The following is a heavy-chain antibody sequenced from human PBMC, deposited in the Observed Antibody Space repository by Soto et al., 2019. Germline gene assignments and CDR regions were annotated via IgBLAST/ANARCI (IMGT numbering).Heavy chain of an antibody. CDR2: IYHSGST. CDR3: ARGSITRTTVWGDFDY. D-gene: IGHD1-20*01. CDR1: GGSISSGGYS. J-gene: IGHJ4*02. V-gene: IGHV4-30-2*01. Sequence: PSETLSLTCAVSGGSISSGGYSWSWIRQPPGKGLEWIGYIYHSGSTYYNPSLKSRVTISVDRSKNQFSLKLSPVTAADTAVYYCARGSITRTTVWGDFDYCGQGPLVTVYS.